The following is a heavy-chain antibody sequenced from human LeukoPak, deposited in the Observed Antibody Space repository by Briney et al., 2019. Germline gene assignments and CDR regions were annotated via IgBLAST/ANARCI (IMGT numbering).Heavy chain of an antibody. D-gene: IGHD3-22*01. CDR2: IIPIFGTA. CDR3: ARQYYDSSGYYLYYFDY. Sequence: GASVKVSCKASGGTFSSYAISWVRQVPGQGLEWMGGIIPIFGTANYAQKFQGRVTITADESTSTAYMELSSLRSEDTAVYYCARQYYDSSGYYLYYFDYWGQGTLVTVSS. V-gene: IGHV1-69*13. CDR1: GGTFSSYA. J-gene: IGHJ4*02.